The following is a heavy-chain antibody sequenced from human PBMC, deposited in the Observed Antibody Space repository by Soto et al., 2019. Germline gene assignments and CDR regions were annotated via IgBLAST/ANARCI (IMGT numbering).Heavy chain of an antibody. CDR1: RGSISSYY. CDR3: GGIRGLGEVSPYCDY. V-gene: IGHV4-59*01. J-gene: IGHJ4*02. CDR2: ISYSGNT. Sequence: QVQLQESGPGLVKPSETLSLTCTVSRGSISSYYWSWIRQPPGKGLEWIGYISYSGNTNYNVSLKNRATVSVATPTSQLPLRVTSVMDACTAGYFGGGIRGLGEVSPYCDYWGQGALVTVSS. D-gene: IGHD3-16*02.